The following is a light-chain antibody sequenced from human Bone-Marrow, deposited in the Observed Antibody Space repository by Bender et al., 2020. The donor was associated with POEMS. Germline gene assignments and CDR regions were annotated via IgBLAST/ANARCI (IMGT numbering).Light chain of an antibody. J-gene: IGLJ2*01. Sequence: SYELTQPPSVSVSPGQTARITCSGEELPKQYAFWYQQKSGQAPVLVIYEDKKRPSGIPERFSGSSSGTMATLIISGAQVEDEADYFCYSTDSSGNLLIFGGGTKLTVI. CDR3: YSTDSSGNLLI. CDR1: ELPKQY. CDR2: EDK. V-gene: IGLV3-10*01.